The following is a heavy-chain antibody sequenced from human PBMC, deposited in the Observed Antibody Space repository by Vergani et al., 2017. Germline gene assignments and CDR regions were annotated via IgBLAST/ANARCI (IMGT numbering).Heavy chain of an antibody. CDR2: ISSSGSP. Sequence: QVQLRQWGAGLVKPSETLSLSCRVSGDSISRSHYYWGFIRQPPGKGLEWIWSISSSGSPYYNPTLKSRLAFSVDTSKNLFSLRLKSVTATDTGMYYCARPVGPSAIADGYHVWGQGTMVTVS. CDR1: GDSISRSHYY. CDR3: ARPVGPSAIADGYHV. J-gene: IGHJ3*01. D-gene: IGHD3-10*01. V-gene: IGHV4-39*02.